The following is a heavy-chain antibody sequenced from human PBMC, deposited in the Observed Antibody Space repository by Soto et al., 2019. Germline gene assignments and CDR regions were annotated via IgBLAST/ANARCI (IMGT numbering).Heavy chain of an antibody. Sequence: GESLKISRKGSGYSFTNYWIGWARQMPGKGLEWMGIIYPGDSDIRFSPSFQGQVTISADKSINTAYLQWSSLMASDTAMYYCARTSHYDSSGYYDAFDVWDQGTMVTVSS. CDR1: GYSFTNYW. V-gene: IGHV5-51*01. J-gene: IGHJ3*01. CDR3: ARTSHYDSSGYYDAFDV. D-gene: IGHD3-22*01. CDR2: IYPGDSDI.